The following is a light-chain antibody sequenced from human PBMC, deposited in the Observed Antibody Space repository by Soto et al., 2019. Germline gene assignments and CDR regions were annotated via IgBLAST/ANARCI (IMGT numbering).Light chain of an antibody. V-gene: IGKV1-5*01. CDR3: QQYASYPWT. CDR2: DAF. J-gene: IGKJ1*01. Sequence: DIQLTQTPSTLSASIGDRVTITCRASQSLSGWLAWYQQTPGKASKLLISDAFWLESGVPSRFRGSGSGTEFSLTISSLQPGDSATFYCQQYASYPWTFGRGTKVDIK. CDR1: QSLSGW.